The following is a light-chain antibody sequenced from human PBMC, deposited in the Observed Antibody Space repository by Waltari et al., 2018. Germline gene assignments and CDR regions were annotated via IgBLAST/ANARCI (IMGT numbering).Light chain of an antibody. V-gene: IGKV1-12*01. CDR1: QDLHTW. CDR2: GAS. CDR3: QQANSFPFT. Sequence: IQMTHSPSSVSASVRDRCTITCRASQDLHTWLAWYQQKPGKAPKLLIQGASSLQSGVPSRFSGSGSGTDFTLTISSLQPEDVATYYCQQANSFPFTFGPGTKVDIK. J-gene: IGKJ3*01.